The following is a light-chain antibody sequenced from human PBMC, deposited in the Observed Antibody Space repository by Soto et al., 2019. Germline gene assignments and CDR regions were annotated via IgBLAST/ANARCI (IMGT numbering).Light chain of an antibody. CDR3: QQRRNWPPLT. J-gene: IGKJ4*01. Sequence: ETVLTQSPATLSLSPGETATLSCRASESVDIYLAWYQQKPGQAPSLLIYHASNRATGIPARFRGSGSGTDFTLTISSLEPEDSAVYYCQQRRNWPPLTFGGGTRVEI. CDR1: ESVDIY. CDR2: HAS. V-gene: IGKV3-11*01.